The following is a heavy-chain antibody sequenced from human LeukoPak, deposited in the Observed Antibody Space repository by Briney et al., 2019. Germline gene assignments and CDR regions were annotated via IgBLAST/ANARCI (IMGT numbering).Heavy chain of an antibody. CDR3: ASSVVATTLDY. CDR2: ISSSSSYI. J-gene: IGHJ4*02. D-gene: IGHD5-24*01. CDR1: GFTFSSYS. V-gene: IGHV3-21*01. Sequence: GGSLRLACAASGFTFSSYSMNWVRQAPGKGLEWVSSISSSSSYIYYADSVKGRFTISRDNAKNSLYLQMNSLRAEDAAVYYCASSVVATTLDYWGQGTLVTVAS.